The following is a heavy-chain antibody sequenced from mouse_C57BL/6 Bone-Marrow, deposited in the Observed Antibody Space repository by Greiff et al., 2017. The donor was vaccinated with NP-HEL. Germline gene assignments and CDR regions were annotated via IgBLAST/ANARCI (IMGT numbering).Heavy chain of an antibody. V-gene: IGHV1-66*01. Sequence: QVQLKQSGPELVKPGASVKISCKASGYSFTSYYIHWVKQRPGQGLEWIGWLYPGSGNTKYNEKFKGKATLTADTSSSTAYMQLSSLTSEDSAVYYCARGGWLLPYYYAMDYWGQGTSITVSS. CDR2: LYPGSGNT. CDR1: GYSFTSYY. CDR3: ARGGWLLPYYYAMDY. J-gene: IGHJ4*01. D-gene: IGHD2-3*01.